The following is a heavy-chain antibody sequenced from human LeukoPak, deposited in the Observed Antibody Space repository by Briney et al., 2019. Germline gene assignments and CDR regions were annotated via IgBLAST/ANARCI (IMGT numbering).Heavy chain of an antibody. Sequence: VASVTVSCKASGGTFSSYAISWVRQAPGQGLEWMGRIIPILGIANYAQKFQGRVTITADKSTSTAYMELSSLRSEDTAVYYCARVVGYCSSTSCYYYYGMDVWGQGTTVTVSS. CDR1: GGTFSSYA. D-gene: IGHD2-2*01. V-gene: IGHV1-69*04. J-gene: IGHJ6*02. CDR3: ARVVGYCSSTSCYYYYGMDV. CDR2: IIPILGIA.